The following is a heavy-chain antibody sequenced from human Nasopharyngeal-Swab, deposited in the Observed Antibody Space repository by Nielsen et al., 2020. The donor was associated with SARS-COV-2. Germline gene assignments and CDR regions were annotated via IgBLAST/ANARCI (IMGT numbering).Heavy chain of an antibody. CDR2: IKSKTDGGTT. CDR3: TTGPFSWYYGMDV. Sequence: GESLKISCAASGFTFSSYWMSWVRQAPGKGLEWVGRIKSKTDGGTTDYAAPVKGRFTISSDDSKNTLYLQMNSLKTEDTAVYYCTTGPFSWYYGMDVWGQGTTVTVSS. V-gene: IGHV3-15*01. CDR1: GFTFSSYW. J-gene: IGHJ6*02. D-gene: IGHD2-15*01.